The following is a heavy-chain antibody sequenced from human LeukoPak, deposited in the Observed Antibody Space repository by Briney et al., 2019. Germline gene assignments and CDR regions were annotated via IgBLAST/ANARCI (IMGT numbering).Heavy chain of an antibody. J-gene: IGHJ4*02. CDR3: ARGVGAIHY. D-gene: IGHD1-26*01. CDR2: INTDGGST. CDR1: GFTFSSYW. Sequence: GGSLRLSCEASGFTFSSYWMNWVRQGPGKGLVWVSCINTDGGSTSYADSVKGRFTISRDNGKNTLYMQMNSLRAEDTAVYYCARGVGAIHYWGQGTLVTVSS. V-gene: IGHV3-74*01.